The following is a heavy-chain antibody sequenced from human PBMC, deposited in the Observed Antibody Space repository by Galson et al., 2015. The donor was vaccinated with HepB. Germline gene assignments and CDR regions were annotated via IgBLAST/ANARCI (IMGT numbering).Heavy chain of an antibody. CDR1: GYSFTSYW. D-gene: IGHD6-19*01. J-gene: IGHJ5*02. V-gene: IGHV5-51*01. CDR3: ARRIAVAGTGWFDP. Sequence: QSGAEVKKPGESLKISCQASGYSFTSYWIGWVRQMPGKGLEWMGMIYSGDSDTRYSPSFQGQVTISADKSISTAYLQWSSLKASDTAMYYCARRIAVAGTGWFDPWGQGTLVTVSS. CDR2: IYSGDSDT.